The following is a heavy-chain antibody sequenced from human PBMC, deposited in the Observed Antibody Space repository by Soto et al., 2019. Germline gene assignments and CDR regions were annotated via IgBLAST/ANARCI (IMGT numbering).Heavy chain of an antibody. V-gene: IGHV4-30-4*01. Sequence: QVQLQESGPGLVKPSQTLSLTCTVSGGSISSGDYYWSWIRQPPGKGLEWIGYIYYSGSTYYNPSLKSRVTASVDTSKNQCSLKLSSVTAADTAVYYCARVGYEGGIWFDPWGQGTLVTVSS. D-gene: IGHD2-2*01. J-gene: IGHJ5*02. CDR1: GGSISSGDYY. CDR2: IYYSGST. CDR3: ARVGYEGGIWFDP.